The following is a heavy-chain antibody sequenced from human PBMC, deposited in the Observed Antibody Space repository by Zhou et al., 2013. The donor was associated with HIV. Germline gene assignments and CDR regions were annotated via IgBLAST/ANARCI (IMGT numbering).Heavy chain of an antibody. CDR2: FDPEMKN. Sequence: QVQLVQSGAEVKKPGASVRVSCKVSGYTLSELSMHWVRQAPGKGLEWMGGFDPEMKNNLRTEVPGQSHHDRGHDLPDTAYMELRSLRSDDTALYYCARVLEVGMVIGVRPWGQGTLVTVSS. CDR3: ARVLEVGMVIGVRP. V-gene: IGHV1-24*01. J-gene: IGHJ5*02. D-gene: IGHD3-3*01. CDR1: GYTLSELS.